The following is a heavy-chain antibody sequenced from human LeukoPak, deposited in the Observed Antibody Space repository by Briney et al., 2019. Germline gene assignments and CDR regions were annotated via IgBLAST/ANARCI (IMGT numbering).Heavy chain of an antibody. CDR1: GFTFSTYE. Sequence: GGSLRLSCAASGFTFSTYEMNWVRQAPGKGLEWVSHISSSGSTIYYADSVKGRFTISRDNAKNSLYLQMNSLRAEDTAVYYCARSGIAVAGYFDYWGQGTLVTVSS. CDR2: ISSSGSTI. V-gene: IGHV3-48*03. CDR3: ARSGIAVAGYFDY. J-gene: IGHJ4*02. D-gene: IGHD6-19*01.